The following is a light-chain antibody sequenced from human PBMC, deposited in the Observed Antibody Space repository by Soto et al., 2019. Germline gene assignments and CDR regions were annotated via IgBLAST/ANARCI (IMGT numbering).Light chain of an antibody. CDR1: QSVADNY. CDR2: AAS. Sequence: EIVLTQSPGTLSLSPGERATLSCRASQSVADNYLAWYQQKPGQPPRLLIYAASRRPAGIPDTFSGSGSGTDFTLAITRLEPEDFALYYCQQYGHSPRTFGQGTKV. CDR3: QQYGHSPRT. V-gene: IGKV3-20*01. J-gene: IGKJ1*01.